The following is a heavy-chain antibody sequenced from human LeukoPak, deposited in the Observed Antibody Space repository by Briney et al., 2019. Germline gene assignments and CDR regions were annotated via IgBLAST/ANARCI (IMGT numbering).Heavy chain of an antibody. CDR1: GYTFTSYY. J-gene: IGHJ5*02. CDR2: INPSGGST. V-gene: IGHV1-46*01. D-gene: IGHD3-10*01. Sequence: ASVKVSCKASGYTFTSYYIHWVRQAPGQGLEWMGIINPSGGSTSYAQKFQGRVTMTGDMSTSTVYMELSSLRSEDTAVYYCARDRGYDSTWFDPWGQGTLVTVSS. CDR3: ARDRGYDSTWFDP.